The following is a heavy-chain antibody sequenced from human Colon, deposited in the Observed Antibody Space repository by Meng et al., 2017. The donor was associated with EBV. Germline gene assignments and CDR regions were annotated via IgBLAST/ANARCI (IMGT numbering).Heavy chain of an antibody. CDR1: GGSISSGNHY. CDR2: IYYSGST. D-gene: IGHD4-17*01. CDR3: ASLYGDSSVWYLDL. J-gene: IGHJ2*01. Sequence: QVQLQESGPGLVKPSXXLSLTCTXSGGSISSGNHYWSWIRQHPGKGLEYIGYIYYSGSTYYNPSLKSRVIISVDTSKNQFSLRLNSVTAADTAVYYCASLYGDSSVWYLDLWGRGTLVTVSS. V-gene: IGHV4-31*03.